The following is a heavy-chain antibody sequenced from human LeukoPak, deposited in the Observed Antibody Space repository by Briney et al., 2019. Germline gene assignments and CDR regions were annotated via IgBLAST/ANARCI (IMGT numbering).Heavy chain of an antibody. CDR3: ARVRIGETSYDASDV. J-gene: IGHJ3*01. CDR1: GGSISSYY. CDR2: IYITGST. V-gene: IGHV4-59*13. Sequence: SETLSLTCTVSGGSISSYYWTWIRQPPGRGLEWIGDIYITGSTNYNPYLKRRVTISVDTSKNQFSLRLSSVTAADTAVYYCARVRIGETSYDASDVWGLGTMVTVSS. D-gene: IGHD1-26*01.